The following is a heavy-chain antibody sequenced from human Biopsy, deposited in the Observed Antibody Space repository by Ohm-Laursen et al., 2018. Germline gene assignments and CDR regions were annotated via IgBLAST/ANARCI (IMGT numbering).Heavy chain of an antibody. D-gene: IGHD3-10*01. CDR2: IIPIFQTT. CDR1: GGTFSASG. J-gene: IGHJ5*02. Sequence: SVKVSCKVIGGTFSASGISWVRLAPGHGLEFVGGIIPIFQTTRYAQSFQGRVTIVADKSTSTAYMELSSLRSDDTAIYYCATVRGLVWFGELIAWGQGTLVTVSS. CDR3: ATVRGLVWFGELIA. V-gene: IGHV1-69*06.